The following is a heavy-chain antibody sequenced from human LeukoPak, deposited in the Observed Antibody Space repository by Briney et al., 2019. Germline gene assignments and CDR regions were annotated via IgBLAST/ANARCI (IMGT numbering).Heavy chain of an antibody. J-gene: IGHJ4*02. CDR1: GFTFVSHG. V-gene: IGHV3-30*03. D-gene: IGHD4-17*01. Sequence: PGRSLRLSCAASGFTFVSHGMHWVRQAPGKGLEWVAVTSYDGSDKNYADSVKGRFTISRENSKNTLYLQMNSVRVEDTAVYYCARVTLYGALGGYFDYWGQGTLVTVSS. CDR3: ARVTLYGALGGYFDY. CDR2: TSYDGSDK.